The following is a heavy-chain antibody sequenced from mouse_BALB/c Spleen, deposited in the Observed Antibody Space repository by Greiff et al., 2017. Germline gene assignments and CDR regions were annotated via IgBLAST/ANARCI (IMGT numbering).Heavy chain of an antibody. CDR1: GFSLTSYG. CDR2: IWAGGST. J-gene: IGHJ4*01. V-gene: IGHV2-9*02. Sequence: VQGVESGPGLVAPSQSLSITCTVSGFSLTSYGVHWVRQPPGKGLEWLGVIWAGGSTNYNSALMSRLSISKDNSKSQVFLKMNSLQTDDTAMYYCANYGNYGGGAMDYWGQGTSVTVSS. CDR3: ANYGNYGGGAMDY. D-gene: IGHD2-1*01.